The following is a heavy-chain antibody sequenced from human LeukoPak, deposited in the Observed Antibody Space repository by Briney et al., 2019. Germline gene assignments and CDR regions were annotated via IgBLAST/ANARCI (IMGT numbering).Heavy chain of an antibody. CDR3: ARRIAAAGTRPFDY. Sequence: SETLSLTCTVSGGSISSSSYYWGWIRQPPGKGLEWIGSIYYSGSTYYNPSLKGRVTISVDTSKNQFSLKLSSVTAADTAVYYCARRIAAAGTRPFDYWGQGTLVTVSS. J-gene: IGHJ4*02. D-gene: IGHD6-13*01. V-gene: IGHV4-39*01. CDR2: IYYSGST. CDR1: GGSISSSSYY.